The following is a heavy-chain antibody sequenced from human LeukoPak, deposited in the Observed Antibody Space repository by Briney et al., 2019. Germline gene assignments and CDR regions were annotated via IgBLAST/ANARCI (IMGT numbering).Heavy chain of an antibody. V-gene: IGHV3-23*01. Sequence: PGGSLRLSCAASGYTFSSYAMSWVRQAPGKGLEWVSSISDSGGRTYYADSVKGRFTISRDNSKNTLYLQMNSLRAEDTAVYYCAKEGIAVAVNWGQGTLVTVSS. CDR2: ISDSGGRT. CDR1: GYTFSSYA. D-gene: IGHD6-19*01. CDR3: AKEGIAVAVN. J-gene: IGHJ4*02.